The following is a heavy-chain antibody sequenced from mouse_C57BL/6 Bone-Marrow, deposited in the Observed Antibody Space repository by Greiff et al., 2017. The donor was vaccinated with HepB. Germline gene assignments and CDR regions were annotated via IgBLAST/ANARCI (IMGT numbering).Heavy chain of an antibody. J-gene: IGHJ4*01. CDR3: ARDGDYDYDGSYFYAMDY. CDR1: GFSLTSYG. D-gene: IGHD2-4*01. CDR2: IWSGGST. Sequence: VQLQQSGPGLVQPSQSLSITCTVSGFSLTSYGVHWVRQSPGKGLEWLGVIWSGGSTDYNAAFISRLSISKDNSKSQVFVKMNSLQADDTAIYYCARDGDYDYDGSYFYAMDYGGQGTSVTVSS. V-gene: IGHV2-2*01.